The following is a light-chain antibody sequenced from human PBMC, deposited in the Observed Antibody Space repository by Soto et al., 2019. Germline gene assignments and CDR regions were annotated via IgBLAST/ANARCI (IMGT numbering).Light chain of an antibody. J-gene: IGKJ1*01. CDR3: QHNDSYSEA. CDR1: QTIRSC. V-gene: IGKV1-5*03. CDR2: KPH. Sequence: DIQMHQSPSTLSGTVGDRVTITCRAIQTIRSCLAWYQQKPGKAPKLLISKPHTVKRGVASRFSGSGSGTEFTLPISSLQTDDFETYYSQHNDSYSEAFGKGSKV.